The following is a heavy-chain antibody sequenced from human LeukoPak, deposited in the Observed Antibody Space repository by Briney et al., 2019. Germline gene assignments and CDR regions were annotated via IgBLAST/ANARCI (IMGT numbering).Heavy chain of an antibody. CDR1: GNSISSGYY. J-gene: IGHJ4*02. CDR2: IYYSGST. Sequence: SETLSLTCTVSGNSISSGYYWGWIRQPPGKGLEWIGYIYYSGSTNYNPSLKSRVTISVDTSKNQFSLKLSSVTAADTAVYYCARLFYDSSSVDYWGQGTLVTVSS. D-gene: IGHD3-22*01. V-gene: IGHV4-61*01. CDR3: ARLFYDSSSVDY.